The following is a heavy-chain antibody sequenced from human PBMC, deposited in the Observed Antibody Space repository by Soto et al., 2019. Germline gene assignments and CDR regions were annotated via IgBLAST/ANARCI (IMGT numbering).Heavy chain of an antibody. J-gene: IGHJ4*01. D-gene: IGHD3-3*02. CDR2: IKSKIDGGTT. Sequence: PGGSLRLSCAASGFTFGGYHMHWVRQAPGKGLEWVGRIKSKIDGGTTDFAAFVQGRFAISRDDSQDTMFLQMNSLKSEDTAVYYCTTDSHFSARLVRFDLWGRGTLVTVSS. CDR1: GFTFGGYH. V-gene: IGHV3-15*07. CDR3: TTDSHFSARLVRFDL.